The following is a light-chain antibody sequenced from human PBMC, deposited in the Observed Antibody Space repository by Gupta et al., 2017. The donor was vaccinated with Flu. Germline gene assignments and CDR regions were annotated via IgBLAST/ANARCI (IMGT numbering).Light chain of an antibody. Sequence: EIVMTQSPATLSVYPGERATLSCRASQSVSSNLAWYQQKPGQAPRLLIYCASTRATGIPARFSGSGSGTEFTLTISSLQSEDLAVYYCQQYNNLPYTFGQGTKLEIK. J-gene: IGKJ2*01. CDR1: QSVSSN. CDR2: CAS. CDR3: QQYNNLPYT. V-gene: IGKV3D-15*01.